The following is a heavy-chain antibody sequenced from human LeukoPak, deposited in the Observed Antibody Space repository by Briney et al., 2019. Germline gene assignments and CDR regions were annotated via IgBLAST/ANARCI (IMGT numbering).Heavy chain of an antibody. CDR3: ASGSRFYYYYYYYMDV. V-gene: IGHV4-61*02. CDR1: GGSISSGSYY. Sequence: SETLSLTCTVSGGSISSGSYYWRWIRQPAGKGLEWIGRIYTSGSTNYNPSLKSRVTISVDTSKNQFSLKLSSVTAADTAVYYCASGSRFYYYYYYYMDVWGKGTTVTVSS. J-gene: IGHJ6*03. D-gene: IGHD2-15*01. CDR2: IYTSGST.